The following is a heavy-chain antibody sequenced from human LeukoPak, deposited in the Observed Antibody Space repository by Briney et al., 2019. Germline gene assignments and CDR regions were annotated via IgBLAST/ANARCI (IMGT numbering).Heavy chain of an antibody. CDR1: GGSISSYY. Sequence: PSETLSLTCTVSGGSISSYYWSWIQQPPGKGLEWIGYIYYSGSTNYNPSLKSRVTISVDKSKNQFSLKLSSVTAADTAVYYCARLVSYDFWSGQYYYYMDVWGKGTTVTVSS. J-gene: IGHJ6*03. CDR2: IYYSGST. CDR3: ARLVSYDFWSGQYYYYMDV. V-gene: IGHV4-59*12. D-gene: IGHD3-3*01.